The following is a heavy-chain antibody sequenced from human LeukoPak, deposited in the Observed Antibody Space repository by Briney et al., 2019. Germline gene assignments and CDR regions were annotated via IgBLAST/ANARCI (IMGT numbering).Heavy chain of an antibody. D-gene: IGHD3-3*01. CDR1: GFTFSSYI. J-gene: IGHJ6*02. CDR2: ISSSSSYI. CDR3: ARHAGDLGVVIYYYGMDV. V-gene: IGHV3-21*01. Sequence: GGSLRLSCLASGFTFSSYIMNWVRQAPGKGLELVSSISSSSSYIYYADPEKGRFTSSRDNAKHSLYLQMNRLRAEETAVYYCARHAGDLGVVIYYYGMDVWGQGTTVTVSS.